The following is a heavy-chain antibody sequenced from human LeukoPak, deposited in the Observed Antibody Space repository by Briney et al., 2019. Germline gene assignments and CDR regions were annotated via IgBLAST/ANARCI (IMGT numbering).Heavy chain of an antibody. CDR3: AKYATGYAPNFDY. V-gene: IGHV3-23*01. D-gene: IGHD5-12*01. CDR1: GFTFETYA. J-gene: IGHJ4*02. CDR2: IGPSGAVT. Sequence: GGSLRLSCAGSGFTFETYAMTWVRQAPGKGLEWVSVIGPSGAVTHYAESVKGRFTISRDNSKNTLYLQMNSLRVEDTAIYFWAKYATGYAPNFDYWGQGTQVTVSS.